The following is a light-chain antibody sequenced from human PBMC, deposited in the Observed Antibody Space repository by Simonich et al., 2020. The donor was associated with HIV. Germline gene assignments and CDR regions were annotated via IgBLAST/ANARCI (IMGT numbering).Light chain of an antibody. CDR1: QRIASS. J-gene: IGKJ1*01. CDR2: DAS. V-gene: IGKV1-13*02. Sequence: IQMTQSPSSLSASVGDRVTITCRASQRIASSLAWYQQNPGKPPKLLIYDASSLESGVPSRFSGSGSGTDFTLTISSLQPEDFATYYCQQFNTFPWTFGQGTKVEIK. CDR3: QQFNTFPWT.